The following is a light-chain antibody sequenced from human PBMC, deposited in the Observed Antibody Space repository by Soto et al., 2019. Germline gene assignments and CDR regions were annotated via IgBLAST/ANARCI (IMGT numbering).Light chain of an antibody. CDR2: KTS. J-gene: IGKJ1*01. V-gene: IGKV1-5*03. Sequence: DIHMTQSPSTLSASVGDRVTITCRASQSISIWLAWYQQKPGKAPNLLIYKTSSLESGVPSRFSGSGSGTAFPLTIRSLQPDDFATYYCQHYSDYSWTFGQGTKVEIK. CDR1: QSISIW. CDR3: QHYSDYSWT.